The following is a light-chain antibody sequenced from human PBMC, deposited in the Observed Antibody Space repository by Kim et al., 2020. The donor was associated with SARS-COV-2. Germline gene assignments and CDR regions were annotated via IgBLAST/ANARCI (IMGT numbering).Light chain of an antibody. J-gene: IGKJ1*01. CDR3: QQRSNWPRT. CDR2: YAS. V-gene: IGKV3-11*01. CDR1: QSISSS. Sequence: LSPGGRATLYCRASQSISSSLALYQPKPGQAPRFLIYYASNRATGIPARFSGSGSGTDFTLTISSLEAEDFSVYYCQQRSNWPRTFGQGTKVDIK.